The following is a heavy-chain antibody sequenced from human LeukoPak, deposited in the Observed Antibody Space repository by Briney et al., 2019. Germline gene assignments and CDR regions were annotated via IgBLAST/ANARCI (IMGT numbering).Heavy chain of an antibody. CDR3: ARGNVPLENI. D-gene: IGHD1-1*01. V-gene: IGHV4-59*01. CDR1: GGSIGSYY. J-gene: IGHJ3*02. CDR2: IYYRGST. Sequence: KASETLSLTCTVSGGSIGSYYWCWIRQPPGRGLEWIGYIYYRGSTYYNPSLNSRVTISIDTSNNQFSLKLTSVTAADTAVYYCARGNVPLENIWGQGTMVTVSS.